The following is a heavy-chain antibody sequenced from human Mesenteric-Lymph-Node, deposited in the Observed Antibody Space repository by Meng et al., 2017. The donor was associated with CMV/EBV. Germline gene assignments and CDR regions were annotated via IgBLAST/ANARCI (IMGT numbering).Heavy chain of an antibody. CDR2: ISYDGSNK. CDR1: GFTFSSYA. V-gene: IGHV3-30-3*01. D-gene: IGHD1-26*01. J-gene: IGHJ6*02. CDR3: ARDIFQVATTSGVYYYYYGMDV. Sequence: GGSLRLSCAASGFTFSSYAMHWVRQAPGKGLEWVAVISYDGSNKYYADSVKGRFTISRDNSKNTLYLQMNSLRAEDTAVYYCARDIFQVATTSGVYYYYYGMDVWGQGTTVTVSS.